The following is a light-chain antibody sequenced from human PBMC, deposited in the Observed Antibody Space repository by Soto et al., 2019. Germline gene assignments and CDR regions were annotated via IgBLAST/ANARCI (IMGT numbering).Light chain of an antibody. CDR1: STDVGASNN. CDR2: DVS. V-gene: IGLV2-11*01. J-gene: IGLJ1*01. CDR3: CSYAVTFYV. Sequence: LTQPRSVSGSHGHSVTISCTGTSTDVGASNNVSWYQQLPGRAPKLMIYDVSERPSGVPDRFSGSKSGNTASLTISGLQADDEADYYCCSYAVTFYVFGTGTKVTVL.